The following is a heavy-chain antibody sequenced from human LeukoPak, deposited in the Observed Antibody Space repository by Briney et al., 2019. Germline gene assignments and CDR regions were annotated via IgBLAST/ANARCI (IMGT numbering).Heavy chain of an antibody. CDR2: IYHSGPT. CDR1: SFSISSGHY. D-gene: IGHD2-21*01. Sequence: KPSETLSLTCSVSSFSISSGHYWGWIRQPPGKGLEWIGSIYHSGPTYYNPSLKSRVTISVDTSKNHFSLTLTSVTAADTAVYYCARDVDRFDYWGRGTLVTVSS. CDR3: ARDVDRFDY. J-gene: IGHJ4*02. V-gene: IGHV4-38-2*02.